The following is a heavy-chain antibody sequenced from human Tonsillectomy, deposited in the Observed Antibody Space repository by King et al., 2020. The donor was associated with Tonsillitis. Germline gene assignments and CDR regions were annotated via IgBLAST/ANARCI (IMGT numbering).Heavy chain of an antibody. CDR2: ISSSSTFI. D-gene: IGHD6-19*01. J-gene: IGHJ3*02. CDR1: GFTFRSYG. CDR3: ARGAKYSSGWFDAFDI. V-gene: IGHV3-21*01. Sequence: VQLVESGGGLVKPGGSLRLSCAASGFTFRSYGMNWVRQAPGKGLEWVSSISSSSTFIYYADSVKGRFTISRDNAKNSLSLQMNSLRAEDTAVYYCARGAKYSSGWFDAFDIWGQGTMVTVSS.